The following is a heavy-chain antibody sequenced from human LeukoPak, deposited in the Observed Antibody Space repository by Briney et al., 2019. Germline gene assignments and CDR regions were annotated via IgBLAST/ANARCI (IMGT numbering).Heavy chain of an antibody. D-gene: IGHD4-11*01. V-gene: IGHV4-38-2*02. J-gene: IGHJ6*03. CDR3: ARGNNNDYSNYYYYYMDL. CDR2: IYHSGGA. Sequence: PSETLSLTCTVSGYSISSGYFWGWIRQPPGKGLEWIGSIYHSGGAYYNPSLKSRVTISLDTSKNQFSLKVSSVTAADTAIYYCARGNNNDYSNYYYYYMDLWGKGTTVTVSS. CDR1: GYSISSGYF.